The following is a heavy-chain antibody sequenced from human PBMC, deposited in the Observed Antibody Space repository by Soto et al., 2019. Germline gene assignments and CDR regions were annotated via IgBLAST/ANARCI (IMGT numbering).Heavy chain of an antibody. V-gene: IGHV4-34*01. D-gene: IGHD3-10*01. CDR1: GGSFSGYY. J-gene: IGHJ6*03. Sequence: SETLSLTCAVYGGSFSGYYWSWIRQPPGKGLEWIGEINHSGSTNYNPSLKSRVTISVDTSKNQFSLKLSSVTAADTAVYYCARSVRGVIRYMYVWGKGTTVTVSS. CDR2: INHSGST. CDR3: ARSVRGVIRYMYV.